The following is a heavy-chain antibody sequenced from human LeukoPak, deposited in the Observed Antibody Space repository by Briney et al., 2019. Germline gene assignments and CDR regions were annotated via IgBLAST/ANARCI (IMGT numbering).Heavy chain of an antibody. CDR3: ARDIAVAPTPGY. J-gene: IGHJ4*02. CDR2: IYGGDTT. CDR1: GFSVTSNY. D-gene: IGHD6-19*01. Sequence: GGSLRLSCAASGFSVTSNYMNWVRQAPGKGLEWVSVIYGGDTTWYADSVKGRFAISRDNFKNTLYLEMNSLRAEGTAVYYCARDIAVAPTPGYWGQGTLVTVSS. V-gene: IGHV3-66*01.